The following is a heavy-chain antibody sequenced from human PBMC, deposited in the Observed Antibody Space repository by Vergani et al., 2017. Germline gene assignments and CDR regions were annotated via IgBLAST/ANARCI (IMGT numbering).Heavy chain of an antibody. CDR1: GFTFSSYW. V-gene: IGHV3-7*01. Sequence: EVQLVESGGGLVQPGGSLRLSCAASGFTFSSYWISWVRQAPGKGLEWVANIKQDGSEKYYVDSVKGRFTISRDNAKNSLYLQMNSLRAEDTAVYYCARDYGDPYYYYYYMDVWGKGTTVTVSS. D-gene: IGHD4-17*01. CDR3: ARDYGDPYYYYYYMDV. CDR2: IKQDGSEK. J-gene: IGHJ6*03.